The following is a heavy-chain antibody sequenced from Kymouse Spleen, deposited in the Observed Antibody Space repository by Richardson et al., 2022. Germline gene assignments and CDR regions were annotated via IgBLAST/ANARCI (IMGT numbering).Heavy chain of an antibody. V-gene: IGHV3-33*01. Sequence: QVQLVESGGGVVQPGRSLRLSCAASGFTFSSYGMHWVRQAPGKGLEWVAVIWYDGSNKYYADSVKGRFTISRDNSKNTLYLQMNSLRAEDTAVYYCARDRTVRGVGMDVWGQGTTVTVSS. J-gene: IGHJ6*02. CDR2: IWYDGSNK. D-gene: IGHD3-10*01. CDR3: ARDRTVRGVGMDV. CDR1: GFTFSSYG.